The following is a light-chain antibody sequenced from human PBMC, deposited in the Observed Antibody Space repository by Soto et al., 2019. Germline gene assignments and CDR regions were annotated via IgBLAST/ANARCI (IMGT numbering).Light chain of an antibody. CDR1: SSNIGSES. J-gene: IGLJ1*01. V-gene: IGLV1-44*01. CDR3: AAWDDSLNGYV. Sequence: QSALTQPPSTSGTPGQRVATSCPGSSSNIGSESVNWYQQLPGTAPKLLIYSYNQRPSGVPDRFSGSKSGTSASLAISGLQSEDEADYICAAWDDSLNGYVFGLGTKVTVL. CDR2: SYN.